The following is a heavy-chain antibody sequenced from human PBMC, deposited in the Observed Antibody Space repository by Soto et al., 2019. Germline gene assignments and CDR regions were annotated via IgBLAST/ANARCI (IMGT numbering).Heavy chain of an antibody. CDR1: GFTFTSSA. CDR2: IVVGSGNT. CDR3: AAESIYGGNSILEFDY. V-gene: IGHV1-58*02. Sequence: SVKVSCKASGFTFTSSAMQWVRQSRGQRLEWIGWIVVGSGNTNYAQKFQERVTITRDMSTSTAYMELSSLRSEDTAVYYCAAESIYGGNSILEFDYWGQGTLVTVSS. J-gene: IGHJ4*02. D-gene: IGHD4-17*01.